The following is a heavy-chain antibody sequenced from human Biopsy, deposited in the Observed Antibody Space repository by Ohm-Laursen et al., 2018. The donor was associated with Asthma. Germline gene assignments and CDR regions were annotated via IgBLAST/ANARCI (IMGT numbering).Heavy chain of an antibody. V-gene: IGHV1-69*13. CDR1: GGTFNTYV. D-gene: IGHD2-2*01. CDR2: INSVFGTT. Sequence: GPSVKASCKSLGGTFNTYVIGWVRHAPGQGLEWMGGINSVFGTTTYPQKFQDRVTITADDSTSSVYMELSSLRSEDTAVYYCARKAGSCISRTCYSLDFWGQGTLVTVSS. J-gene: IGHJ4*02. CDR3: ARKAGSCISRTCYSLDF.